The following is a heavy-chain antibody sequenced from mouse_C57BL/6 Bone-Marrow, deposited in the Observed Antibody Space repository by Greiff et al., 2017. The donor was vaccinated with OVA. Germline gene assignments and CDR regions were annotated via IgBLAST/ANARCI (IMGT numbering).Heavy chain of an antibody. CDR1: GYTFTSYW. CDR3: ARRIDYDPYYFDY. Sequence: QVQLQQPGAELVRPGSSVKLSCKASGYTFTSYWMHWVKQRPGQGLEWIGMIHPNSGSTNYNEKFKSKATLTVDKSSSTAYMQLSSLTSEDSAVYYCARRIDYDPYYFDYWGQGTTLTVSS. J-gene: IGHJ2*01. V-gene: IGHV1-64*01. D-gene: IGHD2-4*01. CDR2: IHPNSGST.